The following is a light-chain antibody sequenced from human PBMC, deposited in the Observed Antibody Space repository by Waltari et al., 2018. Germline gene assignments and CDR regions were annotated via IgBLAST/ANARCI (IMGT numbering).Light chain of an antibody. Sequence: EIVLTQSPANLSLSPGERDTLSCRASQRISNYLAWYQQKPGLAPRLLIYDTSNRATGIPARFSGGGSGTDFTLTIISLAPEDFAVYYCQQRSSWPYTFGQGTKLEI. CDR3: QQRSSWPYT. CDR1: QRISNY. V-gene: IGKV3-11*01. CDR2: DTS. J-gene: IGKJ2*01.